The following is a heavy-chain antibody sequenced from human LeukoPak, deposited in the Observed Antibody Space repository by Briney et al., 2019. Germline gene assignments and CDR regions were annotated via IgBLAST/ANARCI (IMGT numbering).Heavy chain of an antibody. CDR3: AREARITIFGVVTGAFDI. J-gene: IGHJ3*02. CDR2: IYYSGST. Sequence: SETLSLTCTVSGGSISSYYWSWIRQPPGKGLEWIGYIYYSGSTNYNPSLKSRVTISVDTSKNQFSLKLSTVTAADTAVYYCAREARITIFGVVTGAFDIWGQGTMVTVSS. D-gene: IGHD3-3*01. CDR1: GGSISSYY. V-gene: IGHV4-59*01.